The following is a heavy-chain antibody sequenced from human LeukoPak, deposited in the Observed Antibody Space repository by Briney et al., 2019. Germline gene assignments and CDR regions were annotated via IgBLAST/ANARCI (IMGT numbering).Heavy chain of an antibody. D-gene: IGHD3-3*01. CDR3: ARIQFTIFGVVTYYYMDV. V-gene: IGHV1-18*01. Sequence: ASVKVSCKASGYTFTSYGISWVRQAPGQGLEWMGWISAYNGNTNYAQKLQGRGTMTTDTSTSTAYMELRSLRSDDTAVYYCARIQFTIFGVVTYYYMDVWGKGTTVTVSS. J-gene: IGHJ6*03. CDR2: ISAYNGNT. CDR1: GYTFTSYG.